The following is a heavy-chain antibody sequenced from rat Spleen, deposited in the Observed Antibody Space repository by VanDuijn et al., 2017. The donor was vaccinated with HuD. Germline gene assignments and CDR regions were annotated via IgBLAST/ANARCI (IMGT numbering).Heavy chain of an antibody. Sequence: QVQLKESGPDLVQPSQTLSLTCTVSGFSLTTNGVGWLRQPLGRGLMWMGTIWPSGSTNYNSAVQSRLSISRDTSKSQVFLKMNSLQPEDTGTYYCARHPWGGAPYYWGQGVMVTVSS. CDR2: IWPSGST. CDR1: GFSLTTNG. CDR3: ARHPWGGAPYY. D-gene: IGHD5-1*01. V-gene: IGHV2-72*01. J-gene: IGHJ2*01.